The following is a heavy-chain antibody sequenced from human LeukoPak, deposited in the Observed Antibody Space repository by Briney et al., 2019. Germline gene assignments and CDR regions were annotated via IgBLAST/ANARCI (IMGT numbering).Heavy chain of an antibody. J-gene: IGHJ6*03. Sequence: ASVKVSCKASGYTFTGYYMHWVRQAPGQGLEWMGWINPNSGGTNYAQKFQGRVTMTRDTSISTAYMELSRLRSDDTAVYYCARVGGYHFRRGADYMDVWGKGTTVTVSS. CDR3: ARVGGYHFRRGADYMDV. V-gene: IGHV1-2*02. CDR2: INPNSGGT. CDR1: GYTFTGYY. D-gene: IGHD5-12*01.